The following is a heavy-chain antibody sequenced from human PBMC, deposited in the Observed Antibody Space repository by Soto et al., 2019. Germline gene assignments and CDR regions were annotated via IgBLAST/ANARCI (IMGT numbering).Heavy chain of an antibody. J-gene: IGHJ4*02. D-gene: IGHD5-12*01. Sequence: SETLSLTCAVSGGSISSSNWWSWVRQPPGKGLEWIGEIYHSGSTNYNPSLKSRVTISVDKSKNQFSLKLSSVTAADTAVYYCAQVNSAYDPFDYWGQGTLVTVS. CDR3: AQVNSAYDPFDY. CDR1: GGSISSSNW. V-gene: IGHV4-4*02. CDR2: IYHSGST.